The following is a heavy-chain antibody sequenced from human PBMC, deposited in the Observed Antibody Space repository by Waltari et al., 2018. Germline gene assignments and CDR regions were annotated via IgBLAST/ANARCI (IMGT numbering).Heavy chain of an antibody. CDR3: ASDVHSGRYGWFDP. J-gene: IGHJ5*02. D-gene: IGHD1-26*01. Sequence: EVQLVESGGDLVQPGGSLRLSCAAAGFTFSTFWGHWGRQVPGKGLVWVSRIKSDGSATSYADSVKGRFTISRDNAKNTVYLQMNSLRAEDTAVYHCASDVHSGRYGWFDPWGQGTLVTVSS. CDR1: GFTFSTFW. CDR2: IKSDGSAT. V-gene: IGHV3-74*01.